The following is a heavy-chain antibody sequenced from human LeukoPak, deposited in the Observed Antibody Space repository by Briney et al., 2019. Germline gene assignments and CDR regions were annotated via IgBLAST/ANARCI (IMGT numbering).Heavy chain of an antibody. D-gene: IGHD4-17*01. CDR3: ARDPRTTVSGYYYYYMDV. CDR2: ISYDGSNK. CDR1: GFTFSSYA. J-gene: IGHJ6*03. V-gene: IGHV3-30-3*01. Sequence: GRSLRLSCAASGFTFSSYAMHWVRQAPGKGLEWVAVISYDGSNKYYADSVKGRFTISRDNSKNTLYLQMNSLRAEDTAVYYCARDPRTTVSGYYYYYMDVWGKGTTVTVSS.